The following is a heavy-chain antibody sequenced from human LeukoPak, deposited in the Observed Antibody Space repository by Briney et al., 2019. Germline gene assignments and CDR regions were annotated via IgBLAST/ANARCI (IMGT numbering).Heavy chain of an antibody. J-gene: IGHJ1*01. Sequence: SVKVSCKASGGTFSSYAISWVRQAPGQGLEWMGGIIPIFGTANYAQKFQGRVTITADKSTSTAHMELSSLRSEDTAVYYCARGERFAYFQHWGQGTLVTVSS. CDR2: IIPIFGTA. V-gene: IGHV1-69*06. CDR1: GGTFSSYA. CDR3: ARGERFAYFQH. D-gene: IGHD3-10*01.